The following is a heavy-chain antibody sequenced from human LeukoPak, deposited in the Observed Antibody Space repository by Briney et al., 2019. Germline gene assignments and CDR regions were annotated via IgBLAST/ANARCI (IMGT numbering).Heavy chain of an antibody. D-gene: IGHD6-19*01. CDR3: ARAVAGIFDY. V-gene: IGHV4-61*01. CDR2: IHYSGST. J-gene: IGHJ4*02. CDR1: GSSVSNGNYY. Sequence: SETLSLTCTVSGSSVSNGNYYWRWIRQPPGKGLEWIGYIHYSGSTNYNPSLKSRVTISVDTSKNQFSLKLSSVTAADTAVYYCARAVAGIFDYWGQGTLVTVSS.